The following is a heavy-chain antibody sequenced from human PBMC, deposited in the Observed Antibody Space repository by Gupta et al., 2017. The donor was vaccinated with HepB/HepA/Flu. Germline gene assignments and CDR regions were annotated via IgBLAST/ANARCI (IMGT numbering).Heavy chain of an antibody. Sequence: QVHLVQSGPEVKKPGASVKVSCKASGYSFTGYYMHWVRQAPGQGLEWMGWINPNSGGTNYAQKFQGRVTLTRDTSISTVYMDLSRLRSDDTAVYYCAKFRGSWYDPLDYWGQGTLVTVSS. CDR3: AKFRGSWYDPLDY. V-gene: IGHV1-2*02. CDR1: GYSFTGYY. CDR2: INPNSGGT. D-gene: IGHD6-13*01. J-gene: IGHJ4*02.